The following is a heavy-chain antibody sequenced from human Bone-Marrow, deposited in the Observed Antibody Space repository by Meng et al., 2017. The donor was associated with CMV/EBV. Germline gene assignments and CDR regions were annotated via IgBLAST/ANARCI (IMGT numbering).Heavy chain of an antibody. CDR3: ARVRFTGAFDI. V-gene: IGHV4-34*01. D-gene: IGHD1-14*01. CDR2: INHSGST. Sequence: ESLKISCAVYGGSFSGYYWSWIRQPPGKGLEWIGEINHSGSTNYNPSLKSRVTISVDTSKNQFSLKLSSVTAADTAVYYCARVRFTGAFDIWAKGQWSPPPQ. CDR1: GGSFSGYY. J-gene: IGHJ3*02.